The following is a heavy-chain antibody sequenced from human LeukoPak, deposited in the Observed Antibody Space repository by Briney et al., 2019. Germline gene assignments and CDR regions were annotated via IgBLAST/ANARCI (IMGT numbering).Heavy chain of an antibody. Sequence: SETLSLTCTVSGGSVSTYYWSWIRQPAGKGLEWIGRIYISGRTNYNPSLESRVTVSLDTSKNQFSPKLHSVTAADTAAYYCAKGPYTNFFDSWGHGTLVTVSS. D-gene: IGHD4-11*01. CDR3: AKGPYTNFFDS. CDR1: GGSVSTYY. CDR2: IYISGRT. V-gene: IGHV4-4*07. J-gene: IGHJ4*01.